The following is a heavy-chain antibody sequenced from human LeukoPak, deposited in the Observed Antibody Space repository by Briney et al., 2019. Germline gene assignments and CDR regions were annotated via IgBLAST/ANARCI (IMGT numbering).Heavy chain of an antibody. CDR1: GGSISSSSYY. Sequence: SETLSLTCTVSGGSISSSSYYWGWIRQPPGKGLEWVGSIHYSGSTYYNPSLKSRLTISVDTSKNQLSLKLNSVTAADTAVYYCARGGRYDFWSGYELDYWGQGTLVTVSS. CDR3: ARGGRYDFWSGYELDY. CDR2: IHYSGST. V-gene: IGHV4-39*01. J-gene: IGHJ4*02. D-gene: IGHD3-3*01.